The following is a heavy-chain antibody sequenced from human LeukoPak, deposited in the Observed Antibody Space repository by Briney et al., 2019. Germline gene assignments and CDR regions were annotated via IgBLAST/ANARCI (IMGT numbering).Heavy chain of an antibody. J-gene: IGHJ3*02. Sequence: SETLSLTCTVSGYSISSGYYWGWIRQPPGKGLEWIGSIYHSGSTYYNPSLKSRVTISVDTSKNQFSLKLSSVTAADTAVYYCARDGDYYDSSGSDAFDIWGQGTMVTVSS. CDR1: GYSISSGYY. CDR3: ARDGDYYDSSGSDAFDI. V-gene: IGHV4-38-2*02. D-gene: IGHD3-22*01. CDR2: IYHSGST.